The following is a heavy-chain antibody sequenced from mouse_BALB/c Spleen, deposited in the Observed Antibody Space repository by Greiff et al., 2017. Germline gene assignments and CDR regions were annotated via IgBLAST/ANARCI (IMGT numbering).Heavy chain of an antibody. Sequence: DVHLVESGGDLVKPGGSLKLSCAASGFTFSSYGMSWVRQTPDKRLEWVATISSGGSYTYYPDSVKGRFTISRDNAKNTLYLQMSSLKSEDTAMYYCARHGDYDYYAMDYWGQGTSVTVSS. V-gene: IGHV5-6*01. D-gene: IGHD2-13*01. CDR3: ARHGDYDYYAMDY. CDR2: ISSGGSYT. J-gene: IGHJ4*01. CDR1: GFTFSSYG.